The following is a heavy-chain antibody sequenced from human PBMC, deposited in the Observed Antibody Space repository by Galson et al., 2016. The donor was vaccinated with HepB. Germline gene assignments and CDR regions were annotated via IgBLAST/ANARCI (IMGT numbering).Heavy chain of an antibody. CDR1: GYNFISYG. D-gene: IGHD5-24*01. Sequence: SVKVSCKASGYNFISYGISWVRQAPGQGLEWMGWISAYDGNRNYAQNFQGRVTMPTDTYTSTAYMELRSLRSDATAVYYGARADGYSFFSRFDPWGQGTLVTVSS. CDR3: ARADGYSFFSRFDP. V-gene: IGHV1-18*01. J-gene: IGHJ5*02. CDR2: ISAYDGNR.